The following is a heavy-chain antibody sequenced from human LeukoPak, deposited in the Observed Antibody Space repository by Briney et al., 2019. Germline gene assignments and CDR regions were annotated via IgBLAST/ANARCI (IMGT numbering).Heavy chain of an antibody. J-gene: IGHJ4*02. Sequence: SETLSLTCTVSGCSISSGYYWGWIRQPPGKGLEWIGSIYHSGSTYYNPSLKSRVTISVDTSKNQFSLKLSSVTAADTAVYYCARGYCSSTSCYGGSRIDYWGQGTLVTVSS. CDR3: ARGYCSSTSCYGGSRIDY. CDR1: GCSISSGYY. D-gene: IGHD2-2*01. CDR2: IYHSGST. V-gene: IGHV4-38-2*02.